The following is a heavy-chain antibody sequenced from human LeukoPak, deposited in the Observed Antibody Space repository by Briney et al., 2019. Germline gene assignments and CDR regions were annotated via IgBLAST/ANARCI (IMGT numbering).Heavy chain of an antibody. CDR3: ARVNLVGMIVPGYYFDY. CDR2: IYYRGST. CDR1: GGSISSYY. Sequence: SETLSLTCTVSGGSISSYYWSWIRQPPGKGLEWIGYIYYRGSTSYNPSLKSRVTISVDTSKNQFSLKLSSVTAADTAVYYCARVNLVGMIVPGYYFDYWGQGTLVTVSS. J-gene: IGHJ4*02. D-gene: IGHD3-22*01. V-gene: IGHV4-59*01.